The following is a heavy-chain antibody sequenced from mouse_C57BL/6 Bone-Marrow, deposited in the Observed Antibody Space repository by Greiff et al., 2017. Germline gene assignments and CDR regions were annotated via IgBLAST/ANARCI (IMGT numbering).Heavy chain of an antibody. J-gene: IGHJ2*01. V-gene: IGHV1-50*01. D-gene: IGHD2-4*01. Sequence: QVQLQQPGAELVKPGASVKLSCKASGYTFTSYWMQWVKQRPGQGLEWIGEIDPSDSYTNYNQKFKGKATLTVDTSSSTAYMQLSSLTSEDSAVYYCARGVDYDYFDYWGQGTTLTGSS. CDR1: GYTFTSYW. CDR3: ARGVDYDYFDY. CDR2: IDPSDSYT.